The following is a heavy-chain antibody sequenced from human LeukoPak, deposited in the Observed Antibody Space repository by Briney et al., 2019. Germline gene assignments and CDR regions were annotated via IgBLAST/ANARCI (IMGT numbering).Heavy chain of an antibody. V-gene: IGHV1-18*01. CDR3: ARDEEAGYSSGPGY. D-gene: IGHD6-19*01. CDR2: ISAYNGNT. J-gene: IGHJ4*02. Sequence: ASVKVSCKASGYTFTSYGISWVRQAPGQGLEWMGWISAYNGNTNYAQKLQGRVTMTTDTSTSTAYMELRSLRSDDTAVYYCARDEEAGYSSGPGYWGQGTLVNVSS. CDR1: GYTFTSYG.